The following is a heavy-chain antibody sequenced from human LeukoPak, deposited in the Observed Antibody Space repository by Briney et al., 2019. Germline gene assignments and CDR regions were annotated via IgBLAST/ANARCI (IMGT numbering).Heavy chain of an antibody. Sequence: GGSLRLSCAASGFTFSSYSMNWVRQAPGKGLEWVSSISSSSSYIYYADSVKGRVTISRDNAKNSLYLQMNSLRAEDTAVYYCARQPCSSTSCYSFDYWGQGTLVTVSS. J-gene: IGHJ4*02. CDR2: ISSSSSYI. V-gene: IGHV3-21*01. D-gene: IGHD2-2*01. CDR1: GFTFSSYS. CDR3: ARQPCSSTSCYSFDY.